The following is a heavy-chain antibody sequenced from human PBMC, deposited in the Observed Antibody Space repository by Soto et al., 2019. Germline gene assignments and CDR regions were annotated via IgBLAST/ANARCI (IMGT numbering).Heavy chain of an antibody. D-gene: IGHD6-13*01. CDR2: IWYDGSNK. J-gene: IGHJ3*02. Sequence: QVQLVESGGGVVQPGRSLRLSCAASGFTFSSYGMHWVRQAPGKGLEWVAVIWYDGSNKYYADSVKGRFTISRDNSKNKLYLQMNSLRAEDTAVYYCAREGYSSSWYKAFDIWGQGTMVTVSS. V-gene: IGHV3-33*01. CDR3: AREGYSSSWYKAFDI. CDR1: GFTFSSYG.